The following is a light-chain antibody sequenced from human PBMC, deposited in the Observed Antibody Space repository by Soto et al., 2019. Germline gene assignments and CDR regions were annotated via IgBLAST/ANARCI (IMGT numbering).Light chain of an antibody. CDR1: QSVSGN. V-gene: IGKV3-15*01. J-gene: IGKJ2*02. CDR2: GAS. Sequence: EIVMTQSPATLSVSPGERATLSCRASQSVSGNLAWYQQKPGQSPRLLIYGASSRATGIPARFSGSGSGTEFTLTISSLQSEDFAVYYCQQYNNWPPSTFGQGTKLEIK. CDR3: QQYNNWPPST.